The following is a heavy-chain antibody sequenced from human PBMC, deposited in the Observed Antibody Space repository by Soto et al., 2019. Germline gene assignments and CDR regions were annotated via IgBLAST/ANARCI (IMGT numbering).Heavy chain of an antibody. J-gene: IGHJ4*02. CDR1: GFTFSGYA. CDR2: ISYDGSNK. V-gene: IGHV3-30-3*01. Sequence: QVQLVESGGGVVQPGRSLRLSCVASGFTFSGYAMHWVRQAPGKGLEWVAVISYDGSNKYYSDSVKGRFTISRDNSKNTLYLQINSLRAEATAMFYCARGRGDYAYFDYWGQGTLVTVSS. D-gene: IGHD4-17*01. CDR3: ARGRGDYAYFDY.